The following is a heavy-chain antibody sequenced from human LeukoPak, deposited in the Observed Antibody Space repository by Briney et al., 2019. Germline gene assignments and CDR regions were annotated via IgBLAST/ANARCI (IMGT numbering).Heavy chain of an antibody. CDR1: GGSISSSSYY. J-gene: IGHJ4*02. CDR3: ARRAFMEPRFDY. D-gene: IGHD3-3*01. V-gene: IGHV4-39*01. Sequence: ASETLSLTCTVSGGSISSSSYYWGWIRQPPGKGLEWIGSIYYSGSTYYNPSLKSRVTISVDTSKNQFSLKLSSVTAADPAVYYCARRAFMEPRFDYWGQGTLVTVSS. CDR2: IYYSGST.